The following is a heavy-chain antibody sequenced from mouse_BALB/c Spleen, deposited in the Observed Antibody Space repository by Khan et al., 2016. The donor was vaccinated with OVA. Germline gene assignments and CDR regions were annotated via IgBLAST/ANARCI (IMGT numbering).Heavy chain of an antibody. D-gene: IGHD1-1*02. Sequence: QVQLQQPGAELVKPGASVKLSCKASGYTFTSYDINWVRQRPEQGLEWIGWIFPGDDSTKYNEKFKGKATLTTDKSSSTAYMQLSRLTSEDSAVXFCARHYYGGNLYWYFDVWGAGTTVTVSS. J-gene: IGHJ1*01. CDR2: IFPGDDST. CDR1: GYTFTSYD. CDR3: ARHYYGGNLYWYFDV. V-gene: IGHV1-85*01.